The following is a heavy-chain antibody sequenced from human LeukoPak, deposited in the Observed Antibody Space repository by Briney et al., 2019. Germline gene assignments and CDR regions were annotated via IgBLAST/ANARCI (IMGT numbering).Heavy chain of an antibody. D-gene: IGHD3-3*01. CDR3: ARARRGAEWFANHIDY. CDR1: GFTFSSYA. J-gene: IGHJ4*02. CDR2: ISGSGGST. Sequence: PGGSLRLSCAASGFTFSSYAMSWVRQAPGKGLEWVSAISGSGGSTYYADSVKGRFTISRDNAKNSLYLQMNSLRAEDTAVYYCARARRGAEWFANHIDYWGQGTLVTVSS. V-gene: IGHV3-23*01.